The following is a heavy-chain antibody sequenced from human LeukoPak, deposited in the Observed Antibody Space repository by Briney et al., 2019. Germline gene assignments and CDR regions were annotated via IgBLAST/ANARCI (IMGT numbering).Heavy chain of an antibody. Sequence: SETLSLTCTVSGGSISSYYWSWIRQPPGKGLEWIGEINHSGSTNYNPSLKSRVTISVDTSKNQFSLKLSSVTAADTAVYYCARESIGTGSWGQGTLVTVSS. CDR1: GGSISSYY. CDR2: INHSGST. D-gene: IGHD6-13*01. J-gene: IGHJ4*02. V-gene: IGHV4-34*01. CDR3: ARESIGTGS.